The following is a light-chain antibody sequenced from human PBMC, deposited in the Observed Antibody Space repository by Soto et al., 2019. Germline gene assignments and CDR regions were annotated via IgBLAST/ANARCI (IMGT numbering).Light chain of an antibody. Sequence: DIVMTQSPDSLAVSLGERATINCKSSQSILSSSNNKNFLAWYQQKIGQPPKLLIYSASTRKSGVPDRFSGSGSGTDFTLNISSLQAEDVAVYYCQQSYNSPITFGQGTRLEIK. CDR2: SAS. J-gene: IGKJ5*01. CDR3: QQSYNSPIT. CDR1: QSILSSSNNKNF. V-gene: IGKV4-1*01.